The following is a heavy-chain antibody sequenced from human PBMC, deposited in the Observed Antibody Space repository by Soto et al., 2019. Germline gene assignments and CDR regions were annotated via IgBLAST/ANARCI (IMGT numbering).Heavy chain of an antibody. D-gene: IGHD3-10*01. V-gene: IGHV1-2*02. J-gene: IGHJ4*02. CDR1: GYTFTDYF. Sequence: KVSCKASGYTFTDYFIHWVRQAPGQGLEWMGCINPYSGGTNSAQNFQGRVTMIRDTSISTAYMELTSLRSDDTAVYYCVRDLSYPFYFDSWGQGTLVTVSS. CDR2: INPYSGGT. CDR3: VRDLSYPFYFDS.